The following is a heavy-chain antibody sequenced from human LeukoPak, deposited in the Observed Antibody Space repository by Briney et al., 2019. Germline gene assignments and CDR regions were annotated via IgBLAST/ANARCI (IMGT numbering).Heavy chain of an antibody. Sequence: PGGSLRLSCAASGFTFSSYAMSWVRRAPGKGLEWVSAISGSGGSTYYADSVKGRFTISRDNSKNTLYLQMNSLRAEDTAVYYCARGHDYGDYGSWGQGTLVTVSS. J-gene: IGHJ5*02. CDR2: ISGSGGST. V-gene: IGHV3-23*01. CDR3: ARGHDYGDYGS. CDR1: GFTFSSYA. D-gene: IGHD4-17*01.